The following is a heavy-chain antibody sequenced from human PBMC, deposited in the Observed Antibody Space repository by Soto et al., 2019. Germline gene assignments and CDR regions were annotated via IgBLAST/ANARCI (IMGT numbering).Heavy chain of an antibody. CDR1: GYTFTSYV. V-gene: IGHV1-18*01. D-gene: IGHD3-22*01. J-gene: IGHJ5*02. Sequence: QVQLVQSGAEVKKPGASVKVSCKASGYTFTSYVISWVRQAHGQGLEWLGWISAYNGNTNYAQKLQGRVTMTTATSTSTAYMELRSLRSDDTAVYYCARVSTMRWFAPWGQVTLVTVSS. CDR3: ARVSTMRWFAP. CDR2: ISAYNGNT.